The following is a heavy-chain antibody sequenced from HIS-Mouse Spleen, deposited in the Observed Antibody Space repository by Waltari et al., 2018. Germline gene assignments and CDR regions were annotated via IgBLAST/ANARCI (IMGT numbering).Heavy chain of an antibody. CDR3: AREIPYSSSWYDWYFDL. CDR2: IYSSGST. CDR1: GGSISRRSYS. D-gene: IGHD6-13*01. J-gene: IGHJ2*01. V-gene: IGHV4-39*07. Sequence: QLQLQESGPGLVKPSETLSLTCTVSGGSISRRSYSWGWIRQPPGKGREWIGSIYSSGSTYYNPSLKSRVTISVDTSKNQFSLKLSSVTAADTAVYYCAREIPYSSSWYDWYFDLWGRGTLVTVSS.